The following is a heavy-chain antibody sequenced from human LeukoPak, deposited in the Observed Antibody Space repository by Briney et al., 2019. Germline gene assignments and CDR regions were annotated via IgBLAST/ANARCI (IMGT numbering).Heavy chain of an antibody. V-gene: IGHV4-34*01. CDR3: GGSSYGSVDY. CDR2: INHSGST. Sequence: SETLSLTCAVYGGSFSGYYWSWIRQPPGKGLEWIGDINHSGSTNYNPSLKNRVTTSVRTYKNKLSQKLITMTAADTAAYYCGGSSYGSVDYWGQGTLGTVSS. CDR1: GGSFSGYY. D-gene: IGHD5-18*01. J-gene: IGHJ4*02.